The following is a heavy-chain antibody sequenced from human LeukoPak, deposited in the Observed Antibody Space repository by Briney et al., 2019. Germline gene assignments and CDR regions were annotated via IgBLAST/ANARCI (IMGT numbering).Heavy chain of an antibody. Sequence: GGPLSLSCAASGYTFSLYYMTWIRQAPGKGLAWVSYISSDSSHTDYAYSVKGRFTISRDNAKNSLDQQMNILRADDTALYYGARARGSIPSSSFDYWGQGALVTVSS. D-gene: IGHD6-6*01. CDR1: GYTFSLYY. J-gene: IGHJ4*02. V-gene: IGHV3-11*06. CDR3: ARARGSIPSSSFDY. CDR2: ISSDSSHT.